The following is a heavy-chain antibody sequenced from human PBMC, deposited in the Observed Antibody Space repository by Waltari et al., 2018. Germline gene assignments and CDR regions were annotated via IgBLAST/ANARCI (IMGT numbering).Heavy chain of an antibody. D-gene: IGHD3-9*01. CDR1: VFRVGAHW. CDR3: ARGVPLRYFDWFGV. CDR2: IKQDGGEK. Sequence: DVRLVESVGGLVQPGGSLSLSCVASVFRVGAHWMGWVRLGPGKGLEWVANIKQDGGEKYYVDSVKGRFTISRDNARNSVNLHMNSLRVEDTALYYCARGVPLRYFDWFGVWGQGTTVTVS. V-gene: IGHV3-7*01. J-gene: IGHJ6*02.